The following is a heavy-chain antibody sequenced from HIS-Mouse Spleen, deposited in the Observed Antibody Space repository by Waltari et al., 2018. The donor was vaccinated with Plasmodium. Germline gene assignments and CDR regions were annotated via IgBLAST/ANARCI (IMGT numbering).Heavy chain of an antibody. Sequence: QVQLVQSGAEVKKPGASVKVPCKASGYTFTGYYMHWVRQAPGQGLEWMGGTNPNSGGTNYAQKFQGRVTMTRDTSISTAYMELSRLRSDDTAVYYCARVLGYKAAAGTFVEYFQHWGQGTLVTVSS. CDR2: TNPNSGGT. D-gene: IGHD6-13*01. J-gene: IGHJ1*01. CDR3: ARVLGYKAAAGTFVEYFQH. V-gene: IGHV1-2*02. CDR1: GYTFTGYY.